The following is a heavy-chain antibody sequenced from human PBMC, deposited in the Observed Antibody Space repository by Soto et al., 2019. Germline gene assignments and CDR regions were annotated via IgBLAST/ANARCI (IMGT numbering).Heavy chain of an antibody. D-gene: IGHD4-17*01. Sequence: GAPVKVSCKAAGYTITSYHMHRVRQTPGKGIEWMGIINPSGGSTSYAQKFQGRVTMTRDTSTSTVYMELSSLRSEDTAVYYCARDLPVTTPAWRYYYGMDVWGQGTTVTVSS. CDR2: INPSGGST. V-gene: IGHV1-46*01. CDR1: GYTITSYH. J-gene: IGHJ6*02. CDR3: ARDLPVTTPAWRYYYGMDV.